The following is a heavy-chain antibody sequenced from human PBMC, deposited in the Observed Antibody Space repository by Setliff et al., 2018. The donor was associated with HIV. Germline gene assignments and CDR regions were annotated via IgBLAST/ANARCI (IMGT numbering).Heavy chain of an antibody. Sequence: PGGSLRLSCAASGLIFSSYEMTWVRQAPGQGLEWISYISTSGRTIYYADSVVGRFTSSRDNVKRSLYLQMNSLRAEDTAVYYCAKGPWFGELFINDGFDIWGQGTMVTVSS. D-gene: IGHD3-10*01. V-gene: IGHV3-48*03. CDR2: ISTSGRTI. J-gene: IGHJ3*02. CDR1: GLIFSSYE. CDR3: AKGPWFGELFINDGFDI.